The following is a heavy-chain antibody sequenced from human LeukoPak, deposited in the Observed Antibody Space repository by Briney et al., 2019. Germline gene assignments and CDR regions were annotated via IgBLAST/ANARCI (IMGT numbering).Heavy chain of an antibody. CDR3: ARRPYYDSSGYYFGYYYGMDV. CDR2: IIPIFGTA. V-gene: IGHV1-69*01. J-gene: IGHJ6*02. CDR1: GGTFISYA. Sequence: SVKVSCKASGGTFISYAISWVRQAPGQGLEWMGGIIPIFGTANYAQKFQGRVTITADESTSTAYMELRSLRSDDTAVYYCARRPYYDSSGYYFGYYYGMDVWGQGTTVTVSS. D-gene: IGHD3-22*01.